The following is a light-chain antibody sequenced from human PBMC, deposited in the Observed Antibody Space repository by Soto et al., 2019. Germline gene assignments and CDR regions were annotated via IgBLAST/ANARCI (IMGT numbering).Light chain of an antibody. CDR3: SSNTSSSPVV. CDR2: DVS. J-gene: IGLJ3*02. CDR1: NSDVGDYAY. V-gene: IGLV2-14*01. Sequence: QSVLTQPASVSGSPGQSITISCSGTNSDVGDYAYVTWYQQHPGKAPKVMIYDVSNRPSGVSNRFSGSKSGNTASLTISGLQAEDEADYYCSSNTSSSPVVFGGGTKVTVL.